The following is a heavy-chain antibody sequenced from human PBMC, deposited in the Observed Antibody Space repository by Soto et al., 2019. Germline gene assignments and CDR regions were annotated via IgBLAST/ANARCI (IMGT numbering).Heavy chain of an antibody. CDR1: GGSVSSGSYY. V-gene: IGHV4-61*01. CDR2: IYYSGST. D-gene: IGHD6-13*01. Sequence: PSETLSLTCSVSGGSVSSGSYYWSWIRQPPGKGLEWIGYIYYSGSTNYNPSLKSRVTISVDTSKNQFSLKLSSVTAADTAAYFCARDKTGLYGISSYQYFGMDVWGQGTTVTVSS. J-gene: IGHJ6*02. CDR3: ARDKTGLYGISSYQYFGMDV.